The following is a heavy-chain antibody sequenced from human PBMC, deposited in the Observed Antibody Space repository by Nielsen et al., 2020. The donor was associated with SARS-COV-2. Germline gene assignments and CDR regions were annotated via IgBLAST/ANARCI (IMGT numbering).Heavy chain of an antibody. D-gene: IGHD5-18*01. V-gene: IGHV3-7*01. J-gene: IGHJ6*02. Sequence: GESLKISCAASGFTFSSYWMSWVRQAPGKGLEWVANIKQDGSEKYYVDSVKGRFTISRDNAKNSLYLQMNSLGAGDTAVYYCARLPHGYTYGRYYYHGLDVWGQGTTVTVSS. CDR1: GFTFSSYW. CDR3: ARLPHGYTYGRYYYHGLDV. CDR2: IKQDGSEK.